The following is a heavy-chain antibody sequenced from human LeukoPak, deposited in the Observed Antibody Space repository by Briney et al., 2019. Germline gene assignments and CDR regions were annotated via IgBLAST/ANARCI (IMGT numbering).Heavy chain of an antibody. J-gene: IGHJ4*02. CDR3: ARDSSGYRRGSFDY. V-gene: IGHV4-59*01. CDR1: GGSISSYY. D-gene: IGHD3-22*01. Sequence: SETLSLTCTVSGGSISSYYWSWIRQPPGKGLEWIGYIYYSGSTNYNPFLKSRVTISVDTSNNQSSLKLSSVTAADTAVYYCARDSSGYRRGSFDYWGQGTLVTVSS. CDR2: IYYSGST.